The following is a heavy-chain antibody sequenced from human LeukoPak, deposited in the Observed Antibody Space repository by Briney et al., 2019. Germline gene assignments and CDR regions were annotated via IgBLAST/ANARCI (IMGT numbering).Heavy chain of an antibody. J-gene: IGHJ4*02. V-gene: IGHV3-23*01. CDR3: AKEKQRNFDY. CDR1: GFTSSNYA. CDR2: ISGSGDST. Sequence: PGGSLRLSCAASGFTSSNYAMSWVRQAPGKGLEWVSGISGSGDSTYYGDSVQGRFTISRDNSKNTLYLQMNTLRAEDTAVYYCAKEKQRNFDYWGQGTLVTVSS.